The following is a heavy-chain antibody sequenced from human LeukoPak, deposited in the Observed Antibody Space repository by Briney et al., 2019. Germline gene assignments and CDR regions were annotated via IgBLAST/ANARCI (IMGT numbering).Heavy chain of an antibody. CDR3: AKGGIAVADWYSDYFDY. CDR2: ISWNSGSI. J-gene: IGHJ4*02. CDR1: GFTFAVYA. Sequence: PGGSLRLSCAASGFTFAVYAMHWVRQAPGKGLEWVSGISWNSGSIGYADSVKGRFTISRDNAKNSLYLQMNSLRAEDMALYYCAKGGIAVADWYSDYFDYWGQGTLVTVSS. V-gene: IGHV3-9*03. D-gene: IGHD6-19*01.